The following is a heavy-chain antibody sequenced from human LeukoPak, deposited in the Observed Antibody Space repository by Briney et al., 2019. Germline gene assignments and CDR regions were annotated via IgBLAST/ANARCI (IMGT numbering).Heavy chain of an antibody. D-gene: IGHD3-22*01. J-gene: IGHJ4*02. CDR1: GYTFTSYG. Sequence: ASVKVSCKASGYTFTSYGISWARQAPGQGLEWMGWISAYNGNTNYAQKLQGRVTMTTDTSTSTAYMELRSLRSDDTAVYYCAGYYYDSSGYALYDYWGQGTLVTVSS. CDR3: AGYYYDSSGYALYDY. V-gene: IGHV1-18*01. CDR2: ISAYNGNT.